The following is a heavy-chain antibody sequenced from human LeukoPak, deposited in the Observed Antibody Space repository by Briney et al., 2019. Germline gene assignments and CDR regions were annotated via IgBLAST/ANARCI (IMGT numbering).Heavy chain of an antibody. CDR2: IKSKTDGGTT. D-gene: IGHD3-3*01. V-gene: IGHV3-15*01. CDR1: GFTFSNAW. CDR3: TTEPGFWSGYYLGYYFDY. Sequence: GGSLRLSCAASGFTFSNAWMSWVRQAPGKGLEWVGRIKSKTDGGTTDYAAPVKGRFTISRDDSKNTLYLQMNGLKTEDTAVYYCTTEPGFWSGYYLGYYFDYWGQGTLVTVSS. J-gene: IGHJ4*02.